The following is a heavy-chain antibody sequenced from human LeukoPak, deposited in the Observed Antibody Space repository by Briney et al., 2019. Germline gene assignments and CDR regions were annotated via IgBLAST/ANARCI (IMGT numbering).Heavy chain of an antibody. D-gene: IGHD3-22*01. CDR1: GGSISSYY. J-gene: IGHJ3*02. Sequence: PSETLSLTCTVSGGSISSYYWSWIRQPPGKGLEWIGYIYYSGSTNYNPSLKSRVTISVDTSKNQFSLKLSSVTAADTAVYYCARAQITIIVLDAFDIWGQGTMVSVSS. CDR2: IYYSGST. V-gene: IGHV4-59*01. CDR3: ARAQITIIVLDAFDI.